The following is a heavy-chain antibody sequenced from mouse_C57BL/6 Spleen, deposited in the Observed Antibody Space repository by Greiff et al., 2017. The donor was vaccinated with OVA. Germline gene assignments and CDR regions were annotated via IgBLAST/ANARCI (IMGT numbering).Heavy chain of an antibody. CDR3: ARWFPTLYYAMDY. V-gene: IGHV14-3*01. D-gene: IGHD2-10*01. Sequence: VQLKESVAELVRPGASVKLSCTASGFNIKNTYMHWVKQRPEQGLEWIGRIDPANGNTKYAPKFQGKATITADTSSNTAYLQLSSLTSEDTAIDYCARWFPTLYYAMDYWGQGTSVTVSS. J-gene: IGHJ4*01. CDR1: GFNIKNTY. CDR2: IDPANGNT.